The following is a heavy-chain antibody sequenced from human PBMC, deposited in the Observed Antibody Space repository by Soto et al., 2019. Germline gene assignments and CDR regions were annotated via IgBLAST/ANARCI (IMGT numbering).Heavy chain of an antibody. CDR1: GGSVSSTSYY. CDR2: ISYSGSA. Sequence: SETLSLTCTVSGGSVSSTSYYWGWIRQPPGKGLEWIGGISYSGSAYYNPSLKSRVTMSVDTSKNQFSLNLNSVTAADTAIYYCARMVVVATFDSWGQGTLVTVSS. CDR3: ARMVVVATFDS. D-gene: IGHD3-22*01. V-gene: IGHV4-39*01. J-gene: IGHJ4*02.